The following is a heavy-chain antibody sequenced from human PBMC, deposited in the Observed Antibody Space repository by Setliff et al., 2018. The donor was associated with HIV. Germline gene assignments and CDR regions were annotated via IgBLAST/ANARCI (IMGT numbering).Heavy chain of an antibody. CDR3: ARERSPGYCSSTSCLDAFDI. D-gene: IGHD2-2*01. V-gene: IGHV4-31*03. CDR2: IHYSGNT. Sequence: SETLSLTCTVSSGSISSGGYYYSWIRQHPVKGLEYIGHIHYSGNTYYNPSLKSRVTMSLDTSKNQFSLTLSSVTAVDTAVYYCARERSPGYCSSTSCLDAFDIWGQGTMVTVSS. J-gene: IGHJ3*02. CDR1: SGSISSGGYY.